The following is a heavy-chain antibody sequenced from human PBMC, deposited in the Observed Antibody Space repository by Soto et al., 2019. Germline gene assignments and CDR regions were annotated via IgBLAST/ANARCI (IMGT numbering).Heavy chain of an antibody. J-gene: IGHJ4*02. Sequence: ASVKVSCKASGYTFTSYGISWVRQAPGQGLEWMGWISAYNGNTNYAQKLQGRVTMTTDTSTSTAYMELRSLRSDDTAVYYCARLLYYDFWSGYYDFDYWGQGTLVTVSS. D-gene: IGHD3-3*01. CDR3: ARLLYYDFWSGYYDFDY. CDR1: GYTFTSYG. V-gene: IGHV1-18*01. CDR2: ISAYNGNT.